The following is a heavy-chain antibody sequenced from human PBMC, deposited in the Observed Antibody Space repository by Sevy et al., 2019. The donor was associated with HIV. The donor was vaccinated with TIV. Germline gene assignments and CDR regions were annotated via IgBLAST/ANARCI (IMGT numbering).Heavy chain of an antibody. V-gene: IGHV3-30-3*01. D-gene: IGHD3-3*01. Sequence: GGSLRLSCAASGFTFSSYAMHWVRQAPGKGLEWVAVISYDGSNKYYADSVKGRFTISRDNSKNKRYLQMNSLRAEDTAVYYCARDQFESAHSSPYYDFWSGYYKPGDYWGQGTLVTVSS. CDR3: ARDQFESAHSSPYYDFWSGYYKPGDY. CDR1: GFTFSSYA. CDR2: ISYDGSNK. J-gene: IGHJ4*02.